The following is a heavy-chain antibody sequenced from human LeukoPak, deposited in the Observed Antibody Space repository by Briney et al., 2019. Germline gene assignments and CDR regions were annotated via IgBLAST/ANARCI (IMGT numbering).Heavy chain of an antibody. D-gene: IGHD4-23*01. Sequence: GGSLRLSCAASGFTFSSYEMNCVRQAPGKGLEWVSSISNSSPNTYYADSVKGRFTISRDNSKNTLYIQMNSLRAEDTAVYYCARRAGGYSHPYDYWGQGILVTVSS. CDR3: ARRAGGYSHPYDY. CDR1: GFTFSSYE. CDR2: ISNSSPNT. J-gene: IGHJ4*02. V-gene: IGHV3-48*03.